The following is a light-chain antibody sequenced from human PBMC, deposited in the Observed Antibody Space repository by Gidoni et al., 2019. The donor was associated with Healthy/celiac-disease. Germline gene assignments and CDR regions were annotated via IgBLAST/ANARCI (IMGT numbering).Light chain of an antibody. CDR3: QQRSNWPPFMYT. V-gene: IGKV3-11*01. CDR2: DAS. Sequence: EIVLTQSPATLSLSPGERATLSCRASQSVSSYLAWYQQKPGQAPRLLIYDASNRATGIPARFSGSGSGTDFTLTISSLEPEDFAVYYCQQRSNWPPFMYTFGQXTKLEIK. CDR1: QSVSSY. J-gene: IGKJ2*01.